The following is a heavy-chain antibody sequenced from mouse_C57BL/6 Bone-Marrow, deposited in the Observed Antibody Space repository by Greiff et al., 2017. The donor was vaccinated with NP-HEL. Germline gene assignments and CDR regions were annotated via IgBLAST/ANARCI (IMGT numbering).Heavy chain of an antibody. CDR1: GYTFTDYN. J-gene: IGHJ2*01. CDR2: INPNNGGT. Sequence: EVQGVESGPELVKPGASVKMSCKASGYTFTDYNMHWVKQSHGKSLEWIGYINPNNGGTSYNQKFKGKATLTVNKSSSTAYMELRSLTSEDSAVYYCARSTVVGGYYFDYWGQGTTLTVSS. V-gene: IGHV1-22*01. CDR3: ARSTVVGGYYFDY. D-gene: IGHD1-1*01.